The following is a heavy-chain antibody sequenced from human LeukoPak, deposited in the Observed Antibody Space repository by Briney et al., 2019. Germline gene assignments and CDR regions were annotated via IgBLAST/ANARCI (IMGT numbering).Heavy chain of an antibody. CDR1: GYTFTSYG. CDR3: ARDVIGRGWALHSGYGNFDY. D-gene: IGHD5-12*01. J-gene: IGHJ4*02. V-gene: IGHV1-69*13. Sequence: ASVKVSCKASGYTFTSYGISWVRQAPGQGLEWMGGIIPIFGTANYAQKFQGRVTITADESTSTAYMELSSLRSEDTAVYYCARDVIGRGWALHSGYGNFDYWGQGTLVTVSS. CDR2: IIPIFGTA.